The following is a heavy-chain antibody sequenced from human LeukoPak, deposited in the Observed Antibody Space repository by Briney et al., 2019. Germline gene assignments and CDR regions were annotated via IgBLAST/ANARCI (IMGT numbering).Heavy chain of an antibody. D-gene: IGHD1-26*01. CDR1: GFTFSSYA. J-gene: IGHJ4*02. CDR2: ISGSGGSI. CDR3: AKSNSGRKDYFDY. V-gene: IGHV3-23*01. Sequence: TGGSLRLSCAASGFTFSSYAMSWVRQAPGKGLEWVSAISGSGGSIYYADSVKGRFTISKDNTKNTLYLQMNSLKAEDTAVYYCAKSNSGRKDYFDYWGQGTLVTVSS.